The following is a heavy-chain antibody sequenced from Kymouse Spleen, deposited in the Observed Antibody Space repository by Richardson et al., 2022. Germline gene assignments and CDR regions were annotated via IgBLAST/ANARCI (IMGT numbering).Heavy chain of an antibody. CDR2: INHSGST. CDR1: GGSFSGYY. Sequence: QVQLQQWGAGLLKPSETLSLTCAVYGGSFSGYYWSWIRQPPGKGLEWIGEINHSGSTNYNPSLKSRVTISVDTSKNQFSLKLSSVTAADTAVYYCARGARSPFDYWGQGTLVTVSS. V-gene: IGHV4-34*01. J-gene: IGHJ4*02. D-gene: IGHD6-6*01. CDR3: ARGARSPFDY.